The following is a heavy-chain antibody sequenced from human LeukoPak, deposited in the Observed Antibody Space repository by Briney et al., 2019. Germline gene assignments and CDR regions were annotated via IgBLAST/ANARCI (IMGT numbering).Heavy chain of an antibody. V-gene: IGHV4-34*01. CDR1: GGSFSGYY. J-gene: IGHJ4*02. CDR2: INHSRST. Sequence: PSETLSLTCAVYGGSFSGYYWSWIRQPPGKGLEWIGEINHSRSTNYNPSLKSRVTISVDTSKNQFSLKLSSVTAADTAVYYCARKAPLVGELSVTVDYWGQGTLVTVSS. CDR3: ARKAPLVGELSVTVDY. D-gene: IGHD3-10*01.